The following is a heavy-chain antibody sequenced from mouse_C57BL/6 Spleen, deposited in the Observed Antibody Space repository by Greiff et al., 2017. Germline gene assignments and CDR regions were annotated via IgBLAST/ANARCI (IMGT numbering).Heavy chain of an antibody. CDR3: ARAPLYYDYSAWFAY. CDR2: IHPNSGST. D-gene: IGHD2-4*01. CDR1: GYTFTSYW. J-gene: IGHJ3*01. V-gene: IGHV1-64*01. Sequence: QVQLQQPGAELVKPGASVKLSCKASGYTFTSYWMHWVKQRPGQGLEWIGMIHPNSGSTNYNEKFKSKATLTVDKSSSTAYRQLSSLTSEDSAVYYCARAPLYYDYSAWFAYWGQGTLVTVSA.